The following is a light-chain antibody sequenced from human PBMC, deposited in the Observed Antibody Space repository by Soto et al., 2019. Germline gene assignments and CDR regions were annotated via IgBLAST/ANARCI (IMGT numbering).Light chain of an antibody. V-gene: IGLV2-11*01. Sequence: QSALTQPRSVSGSPGQSVTISCTGTSSDVGSYGYVSWYQQYPGEAPKRMIYDVTKRPSGVPDRFSCSKSGNTASLTISGLQAEDEADYYCSSYAGSYTLVFGGGTKLTVL. CDR1: SSDVGSYGY. CDR3: SSYAGSYTLV. J-gene: IGLJ2*01. CDR2: DVT.